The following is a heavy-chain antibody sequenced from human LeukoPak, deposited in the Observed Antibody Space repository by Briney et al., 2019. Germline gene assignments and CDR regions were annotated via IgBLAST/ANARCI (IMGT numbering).Heavy chain of an antibody. Sequence: SGGSLRLSCAASGFTFSAYATSWVRQAPGKGLEWVSAISRSGSSTDYADSVKGRFTISRDNSKNTLYLQMNSLRPEDTAVYYCAKGGDILTGYYLYWYFDLWGRGTLVTVSS. V-gene: IGHV3-23*01. CDR2: ISRSGSST. D-gene: IGHD3-9*01. J-gene: IGHJ2*01. CDR3: AKGGDILTGYYLYWYFDL. CDR1: GFTFSAYA.